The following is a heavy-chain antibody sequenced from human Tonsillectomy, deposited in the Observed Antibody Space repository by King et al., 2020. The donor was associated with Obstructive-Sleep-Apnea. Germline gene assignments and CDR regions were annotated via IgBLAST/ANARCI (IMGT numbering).Heavy chain of an antibody. CDR3: ARDRSEQWLADAFDI. CDR2: INSDGSST. D-gene: IGHD6-19*01. Sequence: VQLVESGGGLVQPGGSLRLSCAASGFTFSSYWMHWVRQAPGKGLVWVSRINSDGSSTSYADSVKGRFTISRENAKNTLYLQMNSLRAEDTAVYYCARDRSEQWLADAFDIWGQGTMVTVSS. CDR1: GFTFSSYW. J-gene: IGHJ3*02. V-gene: IGHV3-74*01.